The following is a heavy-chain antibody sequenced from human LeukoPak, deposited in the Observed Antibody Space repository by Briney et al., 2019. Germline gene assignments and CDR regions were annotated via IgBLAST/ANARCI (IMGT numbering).Heavy chain of an antibody. Sequence: GGSLRLSCAAPGFTFSSYWMYWVRQAPGKGLVWVSVINTDGSSTYYADSVKGRFTISRDNARITLYLQMNSVRVEHTAIYYCTRVGSYGSGANYYVMDVWGQGTTVTVSS. D-gene: IGHD3-10*01. CDR3: TRVGSYGSGANYYVMDV. CDR1: GFTFSSYW. J-gene: IGHJ6*02. CDR2: INTDGSST. V-gene: IGHV3-74*01.